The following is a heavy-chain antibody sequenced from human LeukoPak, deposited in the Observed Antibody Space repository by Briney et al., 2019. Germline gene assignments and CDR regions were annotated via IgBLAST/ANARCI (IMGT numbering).Heavy chain of an antibody. CDR1: GYSISSGYY. CDR2: IYHSGST. CDR3: ARVVVVVPAAIPVGMATIDRYYFDY. Sequence: SETLSLTCTVSGYSISSGYYWGWIRQPPGKGLEWIGSIYHSGSTYYNPSLKSRVTISVDTSKNQFSLKLSSVTAADTAVYYCARVVVVVPAAIPVGMATIDRYYFDYWGQGTLVTVSS. D-gene: IGHD2-2*02. V-gene: IGHV4-38-2*02. J-gene: IGHJ4*02.